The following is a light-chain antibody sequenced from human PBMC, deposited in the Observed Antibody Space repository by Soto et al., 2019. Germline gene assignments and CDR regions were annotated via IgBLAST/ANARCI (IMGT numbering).Light chain of an antibody. CDR3: SYTMV. J-gene: IGLJ2*01. Sequence: QSALTQPRSVSGSPGQSVTISCTGTSSDVGAYRYVYWYQQHPGKAPKLMIYDVSKRPSGVPDRFSGSKSGNTASLTISGLQAEDEADYYRSYTMVFGGGTKLTVL. V-gene: IGLV2-11*01. CDR1: SSDVGAYRY. CDR2: DVS.